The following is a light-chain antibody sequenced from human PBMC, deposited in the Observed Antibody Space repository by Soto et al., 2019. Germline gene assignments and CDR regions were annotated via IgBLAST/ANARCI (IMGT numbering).Light chain of an antibody. CDR1: SSNIGAGYD. CDR2: GNS. Sequence: QSVLTQPPSVSGAPGQRVTISCTGSSSNIGAGYDVHWYQQLPGTAPKLLIYGNSNRPSGVPDRFSGSKSGTSASLAITGLKAEDGADYSCRSYASGVVVVFGGGPKLTAL. J-gene: IGLJ2*01. CDR3: RSYASGVVVV. V-gene: IGLV1-40*01.